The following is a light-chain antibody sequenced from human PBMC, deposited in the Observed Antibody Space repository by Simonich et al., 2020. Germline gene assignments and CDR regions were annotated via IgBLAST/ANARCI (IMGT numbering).Light chain of an antibody. CDR3: QQYYSTPPT. Sequence: DIVMTQSPDSLAVSLGERATINCKSSQSVLYSSNNKNYLAWYQQKPGQPPKLLIYWASTRESGVPARFSVSGSGTDFTLTISSLQAEDVAVYYCQQYYSTPPTFGQGTKLEIK. J-gene: IGKJ2*01. V-gene: IGKV4-1*01. CDR1: QSVLYSSNNKNY. CDR2: WAS.